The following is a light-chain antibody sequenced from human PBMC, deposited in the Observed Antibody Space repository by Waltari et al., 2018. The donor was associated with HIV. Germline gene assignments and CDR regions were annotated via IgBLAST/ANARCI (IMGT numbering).Light chain of an antibody. CDR3: CSYADDYTWV. V-gene: IGLV2-11*01. CDR2: DVN. Sequence: QSALTPPRSVSGSPGQSVTISCTGTSSDAGDYNYVSWYQQHPAKAPKLMIFDVNKRPSGVPDRFSGSKSGNTASLTISGLQAEDEADYYCCSYADDYTWVFGGGTKLTVL. J-gene: IGLJ3*02. CDR1: SSDAGDYNY.